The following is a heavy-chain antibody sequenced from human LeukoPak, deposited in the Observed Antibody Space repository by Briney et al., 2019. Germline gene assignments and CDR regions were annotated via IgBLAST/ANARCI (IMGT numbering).Heavy chain of an antibody. V-gene: IGHV4-59*01. CDR2: IYYSGST. CDR3: AREGGLGNCGGDCYSGIDY. CDR1: GGSISSYY. J-gene: IGHJ4*02. Sequence: SETLSLTCTVSGGSISSYYWSWIRQPPGKGLEWIGYIYYSGSTNYNPSLKSRVTISVDTSKNQFSLKLSSVTAADTAVYYCAREGGLGNCGGDCYSGIDYWGQGTLVTVSS. D-gene: IGHD2-21*02.